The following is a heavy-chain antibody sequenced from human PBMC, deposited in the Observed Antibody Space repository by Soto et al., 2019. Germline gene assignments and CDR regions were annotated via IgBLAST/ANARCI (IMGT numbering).Heavy chain of an antibody. J-gene: IGHJ5*02. CDR3: AREAGPDRWFDP. Sequence: SETLSLTCNVSGASISGYFWTWIRQPAGKGLDWIGRISTSGTTNYNPSLKSRVTLSVDTSKNHFSLNLSSVTAADTAVYYCAREAGPDRWFDPWGQGTLVTVSS. CDR2: ISTSGTT. D-gene: IGHD6-19*01. V-gene: IGHV4-4*07. CDR1: GASISGYF.